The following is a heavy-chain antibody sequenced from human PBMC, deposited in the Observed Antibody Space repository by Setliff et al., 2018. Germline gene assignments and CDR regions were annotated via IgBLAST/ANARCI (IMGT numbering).Heavy chain of an antibody. D-gene: IGHD3-16*01. V-gene: IGHV4-4*02. J-gene: IGHJ6*03. CDR2: VYHSGST. CDR3: ARLAGSGGGFYYYYSYMDV. CDR1: GGSISSSNW. Sequence: SETLSLTCAVSGGSISSSNWWSWVRQPPGKGLEWIGEVYHSGSTNYNPSLKSRVTISVDTSKNQFSLKLGSVTAADTAVYYCARLAGSGGGFYYYYSYMDVGDKGTTVTVSS.